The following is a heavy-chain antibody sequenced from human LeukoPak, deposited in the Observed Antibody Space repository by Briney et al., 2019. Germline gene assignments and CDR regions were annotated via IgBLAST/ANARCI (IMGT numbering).Heavy chain of an antibody. CDR2: IYYSGST. J-gene: IGHJ4*02. CDR1: GGSISSGDYY. V-gene: IGHV4-30-4*01. Sequence: SQTLSLTCTVSGGSISSGDYYWSWIRQPPGKGLEWIGYIYYSGSTYYNPSLRSRVTISVDTSKNQFSLKLSSVTAADTAVYYCARGRTYYYDSSGYYPPGYWGQGTLVTVSS. D-gene: IGHD3-22*01. CDR3: ARGRTYYYDSSGYYPPGY.